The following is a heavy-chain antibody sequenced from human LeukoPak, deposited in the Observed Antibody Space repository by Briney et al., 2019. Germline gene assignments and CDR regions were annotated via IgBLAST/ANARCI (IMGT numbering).Heavy chain of an antibody. CDR2: IYYSGST. V-gene: IGHV4-59*01. J-gene: IGHJ5*02. CDR3: ASSSVRYSSSPFDP. D-gene: IGHD6-6*01. CDR1: GGSISSYY. Sequence: SETLSLTCTVSGGSISSYYWSWIRQPPGKGLEWIGYIYYSGSTNYNPSLKSRVTISVDTSKNQFFLKLSSVTAADTAVYYCASSSVRYSSSPFDPWGQGTLVTVSS.